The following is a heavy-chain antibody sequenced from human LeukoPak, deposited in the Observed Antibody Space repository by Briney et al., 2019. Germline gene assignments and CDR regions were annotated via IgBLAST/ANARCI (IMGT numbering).Heavy chain of an antibody. D-gene: IGHD4-23*01. J-gene: IGHJ4*02. V-gene: IGHV3-7*01. Sequence: GSLRLSCVASGFTFSDSWLSWVRQAPGKGLEWVAHTKPDGSERWYVGSVQGRFTISRDNAKNSLNLQMNSLRVEDTAVYYWVAGGNYTYWGQGILVTVSS. CDR3: VAGGNYTY. CDR1: GFTFSDSW. CDR2: TKPDGSER.